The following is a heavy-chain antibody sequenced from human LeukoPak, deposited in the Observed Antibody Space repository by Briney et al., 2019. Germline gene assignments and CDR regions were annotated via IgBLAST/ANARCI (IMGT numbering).Heavy chain of an antibody. V-gene: IGHV3-23*01. CDR3: AQAWRWLQLNY. D-gene: IGHD5-24*01. J-gene: IGHJ4*02. CDR1: GFTFSSHA. CDR2: IDISGGST. Sequence: GGSLRLSCAASGFTFSSHAMCWVRQAPGKGLEWVSSIDISGGSTYYADSVQGRFTISRDNSKNTLYLQMNSLRDEDTAVYYCAQAWRWLQLNYWGQGTLVTVSS.